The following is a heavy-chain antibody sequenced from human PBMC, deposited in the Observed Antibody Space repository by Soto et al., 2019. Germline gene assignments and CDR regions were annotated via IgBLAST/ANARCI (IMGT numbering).Heavy chain of an antibody. Sequence: EVQLVESGGGLVKPGESLRLSCAGSGFTFSSYSFNWVRQAPGKGLEWVASVSNGGSYTYYADSVKGRFTIFRDNADNSAFLQMYSLRGEDTAVYYCSRDWDHMDVWGKGTTVTVS. CDR2: VSNGGSYT. V-gene: IGHV3-21*01. CDR3: SRDWDHMDV. D-gene: IGHD1-26*01. CDR1: GFTFSSYS. J-gene: IGHJ6*03.